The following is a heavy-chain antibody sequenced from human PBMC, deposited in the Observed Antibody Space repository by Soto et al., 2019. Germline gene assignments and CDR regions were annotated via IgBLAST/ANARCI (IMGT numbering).Heavy chain of an antibody. V-gene: IGHV1-18*04. Sequence: ASVKVSCKASGYTFTGYYMHWVRQAPGQGLEWMGWISAYNGNTNYAQKLQGRVTMTTDTSTSTAYMELRSLRSDDTAVYYCASFRGKSGYPNDYWGQGTLVTVSS. CDR3: ASFRGKSGYPNDY. D-gene: IGHD3-22*01. CDR2: ISAYNGNT. J-gene: IGHJ4*02. CDR1: GYTFTGYY.